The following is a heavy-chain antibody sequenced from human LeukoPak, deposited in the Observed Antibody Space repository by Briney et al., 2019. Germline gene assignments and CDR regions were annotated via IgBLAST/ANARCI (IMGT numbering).Heavy chain of an antibody. CDR1: GYTFTNFP. CDR2: ISAYNGYT. J-gene: IGHJ4*02. CDR3: ARVGGNYEGLIDY. Sequence: EASVKVSCKASGYTFTNFPIGWVRQAPGQGLDWMGWISAYNGYTKYAPSLQGRVTMTTDTSTSTAYMQLRSLRSDDTAMYYCARVGGNYEGLIDYWGQGTLVTVSS. D-gene: IGHD1-26*01. V-gene: IGHV1-18*01.